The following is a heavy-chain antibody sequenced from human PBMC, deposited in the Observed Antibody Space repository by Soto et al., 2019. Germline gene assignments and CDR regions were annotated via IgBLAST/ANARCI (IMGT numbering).Heavy chain of an antibody. D-gene: IGHD2-21*01. J-gene: IGHJ4*02. CDR2: INAGNGNT. CDR1: GYTFNKYA. V-gene: IGHV1-3*01. Sequence: QVQLVQSGAEVKKPGASVKVSCKASGYTFNKYAMQWVRQAPGQRLEWMGWINAGNGNTKYSQKFQGRVTITRDTSASTAYMELSSLRSEDTAVYYCARDHAYCIPDYWGQGTLVTVSS. CDR3: ARDHAYCIPDY.